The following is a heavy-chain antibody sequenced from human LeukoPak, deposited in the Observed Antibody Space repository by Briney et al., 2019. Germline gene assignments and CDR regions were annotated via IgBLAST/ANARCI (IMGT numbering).Heavy chain of an antibody. CDR1: GYTFTGYY. J-gene: IGHJ3*02. Sequence: ASVKVSCKASGYTFTGYYMHWVRQAPGQGLEWMGWINPNSGGTNYAQKFQGRVTMTRDTSISTAYMELSRLRSEDTAVYYCARGSRPLYSSGWYEAFDIWGQGTMVTVSS. CDR3: ARGSRPLYSSGWYEAFDI. V-gene: IGHV1-2*02. CDR2: INPNSGGT. D-gene: IGHD6-19*01.